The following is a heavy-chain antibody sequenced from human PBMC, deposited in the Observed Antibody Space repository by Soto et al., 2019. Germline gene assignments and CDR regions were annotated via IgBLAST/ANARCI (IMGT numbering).Heavy chain of an antibody. J-gene: IGHJ3*01. CDR3: ARARSSGRDDAFDL. D-gene: IGHD1-26*01. CDR1: GFTFSDYY. Sequence: QVQLVESGGALVEPGGSLRLSCAASGFTFSDYYMTWIRQAPGKGLEWVSYISGTSYYTNYADSVKGRFIISRDNAKNSLHLQMKNLRAEDTALYFCARARSSGRDDAFDLWGQGTVITVSS. CDR2: ISGTSYYT. V-gene: IGHV3-11*05.